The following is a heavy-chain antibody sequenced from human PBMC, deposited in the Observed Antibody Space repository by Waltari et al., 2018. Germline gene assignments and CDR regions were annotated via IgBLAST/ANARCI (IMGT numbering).Heavy chain of an antibody. CDR3: AKRLVGATQDY. CDR1: GFTFRSYA. Sequence: EVQLLASGGGLVQTGGSLSLSCGASGFTFRSYALIWVRQAPGKGLEWVSAISGSGGSTYYTDSVKGRFTISRDNSKNTLYLQMNSLRAEDTAVYYCAKRLVGATQDYWGQGTLVTVSS. V-gene: IGHV3-23*01. CDR2: ISGSGGST. D-gene: IGHD1-26*01. J-gene: IGHJ4*02.